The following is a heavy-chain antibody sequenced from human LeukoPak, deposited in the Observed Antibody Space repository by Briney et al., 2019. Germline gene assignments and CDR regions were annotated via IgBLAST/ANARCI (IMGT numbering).Heavy chain of an antibody. D-gene: IGHD5-12*01. Sequence: SGTLSLTCTVYGGSISCYYWSWIRQPPGKGLEWIGYIYYSGSTNYNPSLKSRVTISVDTSKNQFSLKLSSVTAADTAVYYCARGTYEGWFDPWGQGTLVTVSS. CDR1: GGSISCYY. CDR2: IYYSGST. V-gene: IGHV4-59*01. CDR3: ARGTYEGWFDP. J-gene: IGHJ5*02.